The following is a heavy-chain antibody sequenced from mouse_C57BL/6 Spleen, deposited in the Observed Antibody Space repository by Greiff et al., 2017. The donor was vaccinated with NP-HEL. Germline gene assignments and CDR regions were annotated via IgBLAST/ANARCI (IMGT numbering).Heavy chain of an antibody. CDR2: ISSGSSTI. D-gene: IGHD2-4*01. V-gene: IGHV5-17*01. J-gene: IGHJ3*01. CDR3: ARPEIYYDYPFAY. CDR1: GFTFSDYG. Sequence: EVQGVESGGGLVKPGGSLKLSCAASGFTFSDYGMHWVRQAPEKGLEWVAYISSGSSTIYYADTVKGRFTISRDKAKNTLFLQMTSLRSEDTAMYYCARPEIYYDYPFAYWGQGTLVTVSA.